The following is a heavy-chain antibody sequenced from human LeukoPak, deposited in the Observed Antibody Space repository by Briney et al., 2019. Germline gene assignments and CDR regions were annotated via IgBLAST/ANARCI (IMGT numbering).Heavy chain of an antibody. CDR2: IRSKAYGGTT. D-gene: IGHD4-17*01. V-gene: IGHV3-49*01. J-gene: IGHJ4*02. Sequence: GGSLRLSCTASGFTFGDYAMSWFRQAPGKGLEWVGFIRSKAYGGTTEYAASVKSRFTISRDGSKSIAYLQMNSLKTEDTAVYYCTRPFDYGDYLPFDYWGQGTLVTVSS. CDR1: GFTFGDYA. CDR3: TRPFDYGDYLPFDY.